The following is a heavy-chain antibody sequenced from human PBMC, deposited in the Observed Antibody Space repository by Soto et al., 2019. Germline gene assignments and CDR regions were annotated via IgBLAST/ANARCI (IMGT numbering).Heavy chain of an antibody. CDR2: ISGSGGST. V-gene: IGHV3-23*01. CDR3: AKDPLSHEVVTALAY. J-gene: IGHJ4*02. D-gene: IGHD2-21*02. Sequence: GGSLRLSCAASGFTFSRHAMSWVRQAPGKGLEWVSGISGSGGSTYYADSVKGRFTISRDNSKNTLFLQMNSLRAEDTAVYYCAKDPLSHEVVTALAYWGQGTLVTVSS. CDR1: GFTFSRHA.